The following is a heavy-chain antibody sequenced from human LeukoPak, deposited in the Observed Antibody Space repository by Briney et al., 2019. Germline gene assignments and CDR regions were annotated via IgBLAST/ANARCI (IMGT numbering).Heavy chain of an antibody. CDR2: INSDGSST. D-gene: IGHD4-17*01. J-gene: IGHJ4*02. CDR1: GFTFSSYW. Sequence: GGSLRLSCAASGFTFSSYWMHWVRQAPGKGLVWVSRINSDGSSTSYADSVKGRFTISRDNAKNSLYLQMNSLRDEDTAVYYCARDLTVEDTVITYMDYWGQGTLVTVSS. CDR3: ARDLTVEDTVITYMDY. V-gene: IGHV3-74*01.